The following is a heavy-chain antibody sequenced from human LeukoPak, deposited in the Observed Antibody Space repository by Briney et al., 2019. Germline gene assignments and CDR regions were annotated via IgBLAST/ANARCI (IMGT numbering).Heavy chain of an antibody. Sequence: PGGSLRLSCAASGFTFDDYAMHWVRQAPGKGLEWVSGISWNSGSIGYADSVKGRFTISRDNAKNSLYLQMNSLRAEDMALYYCAKDMGDGYNYRGGLDYWGQGTLVTVSS. V-gene: IGHV3-9*03. D-gene: IGHD5-24*01. CDR1: GFTFDDYA. CDR2: ISWNSGSI. CDR3: AKDMGDGYNYRGGLDY. J-gene: IGHJ4*02.